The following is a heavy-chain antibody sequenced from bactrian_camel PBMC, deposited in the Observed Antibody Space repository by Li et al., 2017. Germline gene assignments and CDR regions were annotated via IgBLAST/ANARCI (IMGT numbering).Heavy chain of an antibody. J-gene: IGHJ4*01. D-gene: IGHD5*01. CDR1: GFTADNCG. CDR2: LRSDGRT. V-gene: IGHV3S60*01. Sequence: HVQLVESGGGSVHPGGSLTLSCTAPGFTADNCGMDWYRQAAGGRREWVSSLRSDGRTEYIESVKGRFSTSVDKGKDTVFLQMNNLKPEDTAMYYCVAQVQQVRGACHWQRGLGTQVTVS.